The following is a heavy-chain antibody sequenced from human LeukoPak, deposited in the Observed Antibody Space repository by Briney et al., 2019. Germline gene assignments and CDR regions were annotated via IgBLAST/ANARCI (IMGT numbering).Heavy chain of an antibody. CDR3: ARYGIAGVDY. D-gene: IGHD6-13*01. V-gene: IGHV3-23*01. Sequence: GGSLRLSCAASGFTFSSYAMSWVRQAPGKGLEWVSAISGSGGSTYYADSVKGRFTISRDNAKNSLYLQMNSLRAEDTAVYYCARYGIAGVDYWGQGTLGTVSS. CDR2: ISGSGGST. CDR1: GFTFSSYA. J-gene: IGHJ4*02.